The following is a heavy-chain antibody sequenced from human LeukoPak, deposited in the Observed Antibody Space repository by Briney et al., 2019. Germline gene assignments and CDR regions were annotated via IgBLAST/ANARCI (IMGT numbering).Heavy chain of an antibody. CDR3: TTVPPHSSGTFDY. Sequence: GGSLRLSCTASGFTFGDHAMSWVRQAPGKGLEWVGFIRSKTYGGTTEYAASVKGRFTISRDDSKNTLYLQMNSLKTEDTAVYYCTTVPPHSSGTFDYWGQGTLVTVSS. V-gene: IGHV3-49*04. CDR2: IRSKTYGGTT. J-gene: IGHJ4*02. CDR1: GFTFGDHA. D-gene: IGHD6-19*01.